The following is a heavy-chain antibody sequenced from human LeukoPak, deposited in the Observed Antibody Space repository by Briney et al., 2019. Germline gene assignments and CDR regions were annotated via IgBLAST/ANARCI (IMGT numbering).Heavy chain of an antibody. V-gene: IGHV4-59*01. Sequence: NPSETLSLTCTVSGGSISSYYWSWIRQPPGKGLEWIGYIYYSGSTNYNPSLKSRVTISVDTSKNQFSLKLSFVTASDTAVYYCAREGYSYGYDYWGQGTLVTVSS. CDR1: GGSISSYY. J-gene: IGHJ4*02. CDR3: AREGYSYGYDY. CDR2: IYYSGST. D-gene: IGHD5-18*01.